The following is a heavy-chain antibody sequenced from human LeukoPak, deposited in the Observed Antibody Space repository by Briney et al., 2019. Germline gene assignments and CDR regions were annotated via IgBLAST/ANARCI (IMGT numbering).Heavy chain of an antibody. CDR1: GYTFTSYY. V-gene: IGHV1-46*01. CDR3: VREDILTGYYNNWFDP. J-gene: IGHJ5*02. CDR2: INPSGGST. Sequence: GASVKVSCKASGYTFTSYYMHWVRQAPGQGLEWMGIINPSGGSTSYAQKFQGRVTMTRDTSTSTVYMELSSLRSEDTDGYYCVREDILTGYYNNWFDPWGQGTLVTVSS. D-gene: IGHD3-9*01.